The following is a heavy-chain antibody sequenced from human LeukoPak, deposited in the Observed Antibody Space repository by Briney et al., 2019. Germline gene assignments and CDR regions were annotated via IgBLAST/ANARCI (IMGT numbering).Heavy chain of an antibody. Sequence: SETLSLTCAVYGGSFSGYYWSWIRQPPGKGLEWIGEINHSGSTNYNPSLKSRVTISVDTSKNQFSLKLSSVTAADTAVYYCARGGGYGSGSYYRARVDYWGQGTLVTVSS. V-gene: IGHV4-34*01. CDR1: GGSFSGYY. D-gene: IGHD3-10*01. J-gene: IGHJ4*02. CDR3: ARGGGYGSGSYYRARVDY. CDR2: INHSGST.